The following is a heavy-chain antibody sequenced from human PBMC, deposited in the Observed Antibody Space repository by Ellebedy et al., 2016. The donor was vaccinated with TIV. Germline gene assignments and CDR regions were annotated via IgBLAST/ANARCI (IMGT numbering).Heavy chain of an antibody. V-gene: IGHV4-34*01. D-gene: IGHD5-18*01. CDR1: GGSFSGYY. J-gene: IGHJ4*02. CDR2: INHSGST. CDR3: ARATRWIQLWLRVHYFDY. Sequence: MPSETLSLTCAVYGGSFSGYYWSWIRQPPGKGLEWIGEINHSGSTNYNPSLKSRVTVSVDTSKNQFSLKLSSVTAADTAVYYCARATRWIQLWLRVHYFDYWGQGTLVTVSS.